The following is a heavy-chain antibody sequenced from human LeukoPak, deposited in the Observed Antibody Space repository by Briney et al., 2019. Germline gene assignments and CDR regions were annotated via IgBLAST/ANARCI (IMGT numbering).Heavy chain of an antibody. CDR1: GFTVSSNY. Sequence: GGSLRLSCAASGFTVSSNYMSWVRQAPGKGLEWVSVIYSDGSTYDADSVKGRFTISRDNAKNSLYLQMNSLRAEDTAVYYCAREIAAAGTFIGYYYMDVWGKGTTVTVSS. D-gene: IGHD6-13*01. CDR2: IYSDGST. CDR3: AREIAAAGTFIGYYYMDV. V-gene: IGHV3-66*01. J-gene: IGHJ6*03.